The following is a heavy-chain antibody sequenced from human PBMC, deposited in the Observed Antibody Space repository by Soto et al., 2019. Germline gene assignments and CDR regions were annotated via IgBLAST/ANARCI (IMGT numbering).Heavy chain of an antibody. V-gene: IGHV4-31*03. D-gene: IGHD1-20*01. CDR1: GGSISSGGYY. CDR2: IYYSGST. Sequence: SETLSLTCTVSGGSISSGGYYWSWIRQHPGKGLEWIEYIYYSGSTYYNPSLKSRVTISVDTSKNQFSLKLSSVTAADTAVYYCARAEYNWNNSYFDYWGQGTLVTVSS. CDR3: ARAEYNWNNSYFDY. J-gene: IGHJ4*02.